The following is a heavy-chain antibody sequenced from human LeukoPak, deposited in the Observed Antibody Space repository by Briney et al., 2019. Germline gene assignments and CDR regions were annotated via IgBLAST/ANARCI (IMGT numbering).Heavy chain of an antibody. Sequence: GGSLRLSCAASGFTFSDHYMSWIRQPPGKGLEWVSYIGDSGTPIYYADSVKGLFTVSRDNAKNSLFLQMDSLRAEDTAVYYCARDSRPSVYGGLDNWGQGTLVTVSS. CDR2: IGDSGTPI. V-gene: IGHV3-11*04. D-gene: IGHD4/OR15-4a*01. CDR1: GFTFSDHY. J-gene: IGHJ4*02. CDR3: ARDSRPSVYGGLDN.